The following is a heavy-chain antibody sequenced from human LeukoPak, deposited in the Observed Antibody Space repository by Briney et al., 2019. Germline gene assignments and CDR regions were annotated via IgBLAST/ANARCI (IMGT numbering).Heavy chain of an antibody. Sequence: NPGGSLRLSCAVSGFTFSPYSMNWVRQAPGKGLEWVSSISSDSNYIYYADSVKGRFTSSRDNAKNSLYLQMNSLRAEDTAVYYCARDSPQRIWLNYYGMDVWGQGTTVTVSS. CDR3: ARDSPQRIWLNYYGMDV. D-gene: IGHD5-18*01. J-gene: IGHJ6*02. CDR2: ISSDSNYI. CDR1: GFTFSPYS. V-gene: IGHV3-21*01.